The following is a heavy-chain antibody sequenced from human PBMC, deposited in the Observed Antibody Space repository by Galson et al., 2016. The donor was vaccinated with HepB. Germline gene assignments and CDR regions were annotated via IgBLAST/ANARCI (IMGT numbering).Heavy chain of an antibody. CDR2: IIPMFRSA. CDR3: ARDSDPNCNKVVCDLGGALDY. V-gene: IGHV1-69*13. D-gene: IGHD2/OR15-2a*01. CDR1: GGTFSKSA. Sequence: SVKVSCKASGGTFSKSAINWVRQTPGQGLEWMGGIIPMFRSAKYAQKFRGRVTITADESTSTAFMQLSRLRSEDTAVYFCARDSDPNCNKVVCDLGGALDYWGQGTLVTVSS. J-gene: IGHJ4*02.